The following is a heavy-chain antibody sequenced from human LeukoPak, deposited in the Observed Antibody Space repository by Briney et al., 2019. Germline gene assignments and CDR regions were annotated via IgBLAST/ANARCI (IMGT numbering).Heavy chain of an antibody. CDR1: GGSISSYY. CDR2: ISGSGGST. CDR3: AKEGAVGDFQY. D-gene: IGHD6-19*01. Sequence: ETLSLTCTVSGGSISSYYWSWVRQPPGKGLEWVSAISGSGGSTYYADSVKGRFTISRDNSKNTLYLQMNSLRAEDTAVYYCAKEGAVGDFQYWGQGTLVTVSS. V-gene: IGHV3-23*01. J-gene: IGHJ1*01.